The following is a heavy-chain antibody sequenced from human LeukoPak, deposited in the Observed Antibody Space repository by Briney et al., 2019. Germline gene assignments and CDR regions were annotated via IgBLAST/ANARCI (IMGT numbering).Heavy chain of an antibody. CDR3: ARDFGDSSSWYRSNWFDP. D-gene: IGHD6-13*01. CDR2: ISAYNGNT. J-gene: IGHJ5*02. CDR1: GYTFTSYG. V-gene: IGHV1-18*01. Sequence: GASVKVSCKASGYTFTSYGISWVRQAPGQGLEWMGWISAYNGNTNYAQKLQGRVTMTTDTSTSTAYMELRSLRSDDTAAYYCARDFGDSSSWYRSNWFDPWGQGTLVTVSS.